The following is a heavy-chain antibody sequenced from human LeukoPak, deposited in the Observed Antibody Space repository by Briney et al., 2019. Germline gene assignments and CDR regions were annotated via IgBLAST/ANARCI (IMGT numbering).Heavy chain of an antibody. CDR1: GHTLSELS. CDR2: FDPEEGET. V-gene: IGHV1-24*01. J-gene: IGHJ3*01. Sequence: AAVKVSCKVSGHTLSELSMHWGRQTPGKGLEWMGGFDPEEGETIYEHNFQGRVTMTEDTSTDTAYMELSSLSSEDTGVYYCATDVANRGRSSGPDNFDLWGQGTTVTVSS. CDR3: ATDVANRGRSSGPDNFDL. D-gene: IGHD1-26*01.